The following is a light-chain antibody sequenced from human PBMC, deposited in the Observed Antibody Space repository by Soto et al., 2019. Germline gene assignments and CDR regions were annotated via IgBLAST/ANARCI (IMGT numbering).Light chain of an antibody. CDR1: QSVSSNY. CDR2: GAS. J-gene: IGKJ1*01. Sequence: EIVLTQSPGTLSLSPGERGTLSCRASQSVSSNYLAWYQQKPGQAPRLLIYGASSRATGIPDRFSGSGSGTDFTLTIRRLEPEDFAEYHCQQYNNWPQTFGQGTKVDIK. V-gene: IGKV3-20*01. CDR3: QQYNNWPQT.